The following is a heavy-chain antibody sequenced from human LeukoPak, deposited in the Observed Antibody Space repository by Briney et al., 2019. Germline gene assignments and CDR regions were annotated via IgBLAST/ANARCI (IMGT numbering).Heavy chain of an antibody. Sequence: SETLSLTCSVSGGSMSGFFWTWIRQPPGKELEWVGSIYYSGSTTKYNTSRKSRVTISVDTPKSQFSLKLSSATAADTAVYYCARTSRHYYGSGSNLTPWPAGMDVWGQGTTVTVSS. J-gene: IGHJ6*02. D-gene: IGHD3-10*01. CDR1: GGSMSGFF. CDR3: ARTSRHYYGSGSNLTPWPAGMDV. V-gene: IGHV4-59*01. CDR2: IYYSGSTT.